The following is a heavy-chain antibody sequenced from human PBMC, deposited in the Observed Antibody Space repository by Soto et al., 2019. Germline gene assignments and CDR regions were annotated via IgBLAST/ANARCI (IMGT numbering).Heavy chain of an antibody. CDR2: ISYDGSNR. V-gene: IGHV3-30*03. Sequence: PGGSLRLSCAASGFPFTTYGMHWVREGPGKGLEWVAVISYDGSNRYYADSVKGRFTTSRDNSKNTLYLQMNNLRPEDTALYYCVGGQYYFDYRGQGTLVTVSS. CDR1: GFPFTTYG. D-gene: IGHD3-10*01. J-gene: IGHJ4*02. CDR3: VGGQYYFDY.